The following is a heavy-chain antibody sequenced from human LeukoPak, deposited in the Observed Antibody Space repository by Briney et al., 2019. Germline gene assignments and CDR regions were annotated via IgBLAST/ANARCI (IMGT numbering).Heavy chain of an antibody. J-gene: IGHJ2*01. CDR1: GFTFSSYA. CDR2: ISGSGGST. CDR3: AKPTSPGWYFDL. Sequence: GGSLRLSCAASGFTFSSYAMSWVRQAPGKGLEWVSAISGSGGSTYYADSVKGRFTIPRDNSKNTLYLQMNSLRAEDTAVYYCAKPTSPGWYFDLWGRGTLVTVSS. V-gene: IGHV3-23*01.